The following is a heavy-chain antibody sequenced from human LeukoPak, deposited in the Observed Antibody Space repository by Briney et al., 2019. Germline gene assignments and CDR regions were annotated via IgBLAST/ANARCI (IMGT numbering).Heavy chain of an antibody. Sequence: ASVKVSCKASGYTFTSYYMHWVRQAPGQGLEWMGIINPSGGSTSYAQKFQGRVTMTRDMSTSTVYMELSSLRSEDTAVYYCARFSKDSNSWAGYSYGFLDWGQGTLVTVSS. CDR3: ARFSKDSNSWAGYSYGFLD. V-gene: IGHV1-46*01. J-gene: IGHJ4*02. CDR2: INPSGGST. D-gene: IGHD5-18*01. CDR1: GYTFTSYY.